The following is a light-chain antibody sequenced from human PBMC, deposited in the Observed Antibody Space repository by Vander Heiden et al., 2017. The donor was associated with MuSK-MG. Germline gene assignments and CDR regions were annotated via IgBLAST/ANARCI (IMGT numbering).Light chain of an antibody. Sequence: VMTQSPATLSVSLGEWATLSCRASQNVNSNLAWYQQKPGQAPRLVIYGASTRATGIPARFSGSGSGTEFTLTISSLQSEDFAVYSCQQDNNWPITFGGGTKVEIK. V-gene: IGKV3-15*01. CDR3: QQDNNWPIT. CDR2: GAS. J-gene: IGKJ4*01. CDR1: QNVNSN.